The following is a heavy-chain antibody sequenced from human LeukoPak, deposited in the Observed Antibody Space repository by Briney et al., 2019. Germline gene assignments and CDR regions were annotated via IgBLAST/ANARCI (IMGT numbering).Heavy chain of an antibody. D-gene: IGHD4-17*01. J-gene: IGHJ4*02. CDR2: INPSGGST. CDR3: ARDSADYGDYDY. V-gene: IGHV1-46*01. Sequence: ASVKVSCKASGYTFTSYFMHWVRQAPGQGLDWMGIINPSGGSTSYAQKFRDRVTMTRDTSTSTVYMELSSLRSEDTAVYYCARDSADYGDYDYWGQGTLVTVSS. CDR1: GYTFTSYF.